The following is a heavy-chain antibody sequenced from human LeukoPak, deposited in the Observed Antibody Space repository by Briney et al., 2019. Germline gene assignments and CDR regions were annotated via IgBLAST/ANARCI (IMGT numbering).Heavy chain of an antibody. CDR2: INPNSGGT. J-gene: IGHJ4*02. V-gene: IGHV1-2*02. D-gene: IGHD3-22*01. CDR1: GYTFTGYY. CDR3: ARARYYYDSSGYYYFVY. Sequence: ASVKVSCKASGYTFTGYYMHWVRQAPGQGLEWMGWINPNSGGTNYAQKFQGRVTMTRDTSISTAYMELSRLRSDDTAVYYCARARYYYDSSGYYYFVYWGQGTLVTVSS.